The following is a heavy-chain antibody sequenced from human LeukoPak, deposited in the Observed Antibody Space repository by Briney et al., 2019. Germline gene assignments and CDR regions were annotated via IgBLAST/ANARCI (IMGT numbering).Heavy chain of an antibody. V-gene: IGHV3-9*01. CDR2: ISWNSGSI. CDR3: AKEGDSSFIDY. J-gene: IGHJ4*02. Sequence: PGGSLRLSCAASGFTFDDYAMHWVRHVPGKGLEWVSGISWNSGSIAYADSVKGRFTISRDNAKNSLHLQMNSLRAEDTALYYCAKEGDSSFIDYWGQGTLVTVSS. CDR1: GFTFDDYA. D-gene: IGHD6-13*01.